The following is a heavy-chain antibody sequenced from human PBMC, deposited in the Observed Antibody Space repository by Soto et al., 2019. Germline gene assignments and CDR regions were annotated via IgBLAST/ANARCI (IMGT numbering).Heavy chain of an antibody. CDR2: IYYGGST. J-gene: IGHJ5*02. CDR3: ARYIAVDVDGFDP. D-gene: IGHD6-19*01. V-gene: IGHV4-61*01. CDR1: GGSISSGYYY. Sequence: PSETLSLTCSVSGGSISSGYYYWSWIRQPPGKGLEWIGNIYYGGSTNYNPSLKSRVTISVDTSKNQFSLKLSSVTAADTAVYYCARYIAVDVDGFDPWGQGTLVTVSS.